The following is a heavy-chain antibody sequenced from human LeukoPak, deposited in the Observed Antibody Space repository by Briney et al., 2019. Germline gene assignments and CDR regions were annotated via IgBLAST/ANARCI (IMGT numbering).Heavy chain of an antibody. Sequence: RPSETLSLTCTVSGGSIRGSTYHWGWIRQPPGKGLEWIGSIFYSGSTYYNPSLKGRVTISVDTSKNQFSLKSNSVTAADPAVYYCARHSIARAGSYNWFDPWGQGTLVTVSS. V-gene: IGHV4-39*01. J-gene: IGHJ5*02. CDR3: ARHSIARAGSYNWFDP. CDR2: IFYSGST. CDR1: GGSIRGSTYH. D-gene: IGHD6-19*01.